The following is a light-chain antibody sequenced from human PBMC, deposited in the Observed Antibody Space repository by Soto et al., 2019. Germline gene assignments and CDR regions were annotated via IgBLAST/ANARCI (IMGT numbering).Light chain of an antibody. CDR3: PPACT. J-gene: IGKJ3*01. Sequence: EIVMTQSPATLSVSLWEGATLSCWSSQSVSSNLAWYQQKPGQAPRLLIYGASTRATGIPAMFSGSGSGTEFTLYISGLQSEDFAVYSCPPACTFGQGTKVDI. CDR1: QSVSSN. CDR2: GAS. V-gene: IGKV3-15*01.